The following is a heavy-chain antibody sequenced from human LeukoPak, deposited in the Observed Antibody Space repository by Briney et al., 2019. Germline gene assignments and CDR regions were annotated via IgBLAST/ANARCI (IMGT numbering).Heavy chain of an antibody. CDR2: IWYDGSNK. J-gene: IGHJ4*02. CDR1: GFTFSSYC. D-gene: IGHD3-22*01. CDR3: AKVVRPGNYYDSFDY. Sequence: GGSLRLSCAASGFTFSSYCMHWVRQAPGKGLDWVAVIWYDGSNKNYADSVKGRFTISRDNSKNTLYLQMNSLRAEDTAVYYCAKVVRPGNYYDSFDYWGQGTLVTVSS. V-gene: IGHV3-33*06.